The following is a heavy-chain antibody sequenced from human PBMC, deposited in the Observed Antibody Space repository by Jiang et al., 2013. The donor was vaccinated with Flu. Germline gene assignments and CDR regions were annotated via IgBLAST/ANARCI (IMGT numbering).Heavy chain of an antibody. D-gene: IGHD2-2*01. Sequence: SLTCTVSGGSISSGGYYWSWIRQHPGKGLEWIGYIYYSGSTYYNPSLKSRVTISVDTSKNQFSLKLSSVTAADTAVYYCARAPVDIVVVPAAICGAFDIWGQGTMVTVSS. CDR3: ARAPVDIVVVPAAICGAFDI. V-gene: IGHV4-31*03. CDR2: IYYSGST. CDR1: GGSISSGGYY. J-gene: IGHJ3*02.